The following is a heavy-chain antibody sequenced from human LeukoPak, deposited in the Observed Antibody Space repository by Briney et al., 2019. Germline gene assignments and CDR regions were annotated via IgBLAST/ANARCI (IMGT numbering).Heavy chain of an antibody. V-gene: IGHV3-21*01. Sequence: PGGSLRLSCAAPGFTFSSYSMNWVRQAPGKGLEWVSSISSSSSYIYYADSVKGRFTISRDNAKNSLYLQMNSLRAEDTAVYYCARISIAAAGTDQNYYYYGMDVWGQGTTVTVSS. J-gene: IGHJ6*02. CDR1: GFTFSSYS. CDR3: ARISIAAAGTDQNYYYYGMDV. CDR2: ISSSSSYI. D-gene: IGHD6-13*01.